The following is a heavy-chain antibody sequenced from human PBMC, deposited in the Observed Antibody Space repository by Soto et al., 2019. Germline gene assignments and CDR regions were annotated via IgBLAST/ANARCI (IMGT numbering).Heavy chain of an antibody. CDR1: GLPHSNFA. J-gene: IGHJ4*02. V-gene: IGHV3-23*05. CDR3: ARANWNYRPRFDY. CDR2: IYGSGRGI. Sequence: GGALRLSCTASGLPHSNFAMMWVRQAPGKGLECISGIYGSGRGIEYADSVKGRFTISRDNSKNTVYLQMTDLRVDDTAVYYCARANWNYRPRFDYWGQGTLVTVSS. D-gene: IGHD1-7*01.